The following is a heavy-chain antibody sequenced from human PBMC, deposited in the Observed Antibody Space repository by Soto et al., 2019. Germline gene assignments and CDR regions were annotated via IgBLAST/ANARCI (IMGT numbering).Heavy chain of an antibody. CDR2: IYYSGST. D-gene: IGHD3-10*01. Sequence: SETLSLTCTVSGGSISSGDYYWSWIRQPPGKGLEWIGYIYYSGSTYYNPSLKSRVTISVDTSKNQFSLKLSSVTAADTAVYYCARADYYGSGSYYDWFDPWGQGTLVTVSS. CDR3: ARADYYGSGSYYDWFDP. V-gene: IGHV4-30-4*01. J-gene: IGHJ5*02. CDR1: GGSISSGDYY.